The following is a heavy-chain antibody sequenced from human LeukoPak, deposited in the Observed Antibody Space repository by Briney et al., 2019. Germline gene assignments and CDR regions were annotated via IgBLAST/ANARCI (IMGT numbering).Heavy chain of an antibody. CDR2: ISYDGSNK. V-gene: IGHV3-30-3*01. CDR1: GFTFSSYA. D-gene: IGHD5-24*01. J-gene: IGHJ3*02. Sequence: PGGSLRLSCAAFGFTFSSYAMHWVRQAPGKGLEWVAVISYDGSNKYYADSVKGRFTISRDNSKNTLYLQMNSLRAEDTAVYYCARDEGVGDGYNSAFDIWGQGTMVTVSS. CDR3: ARDEGVGDGYNSAFDI.